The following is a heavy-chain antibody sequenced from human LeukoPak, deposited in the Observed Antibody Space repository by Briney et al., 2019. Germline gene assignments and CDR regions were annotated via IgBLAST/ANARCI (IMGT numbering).Heavy chain of an antibody. CDR2: IKQDGSEK. CDR3: ARGGRYFDWFDAFDI. CDR1: GFTFSSYW. J-gene: IGHJ3*02. D-gene: IGHD3-9*01. Sequence: GGSLRLSCAASGFTFSSYWMSWVRQAPGKGLEWVANIKQDGSEKYYVDSVKGRFTISRDNAKNSLYLQMNSLRAEDTAVYYCARGGRYFDWFDAFDIWGQGTMVTVSS. V-gene: IGHV3-7*01.